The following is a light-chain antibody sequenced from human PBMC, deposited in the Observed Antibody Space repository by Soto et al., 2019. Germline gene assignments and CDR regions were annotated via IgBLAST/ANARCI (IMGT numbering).Light chain of an antibody. V-gene: IGKV3-20*01. CDR1: QSVNNDY. Sequence: ETVLTQSPGTLSLSPGERATLSCRATQSVNNDYLAWYQQRPGLAPRLLISGASGRTTGIPDRFSGSGSGTDFTLTISRLEPEDFAIYYCQQYGTSPLTCGGGTKVDIK. CDR3: QQYGTSPLT. CDR2: GAS. J-gene: IGKJ4*01.